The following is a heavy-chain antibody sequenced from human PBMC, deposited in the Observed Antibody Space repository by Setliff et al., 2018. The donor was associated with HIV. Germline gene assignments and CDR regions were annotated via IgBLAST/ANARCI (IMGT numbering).Heavy chain of an antibody. Sequence: ASVKVSCKTSGFAFTNYGSTWVRQAPGQGLEWMGWISAYSGETFSTLKFRDRVTLTIDTSTNTAHMELRSLTYGDTAVYFCARGWDYGVRKPEDWGQGTLVTVSS. CDR2: ISAYSGET. J-gene: IGHJ4*02. V-gene: IGHV1-18*01. CDR3: ARGWDYGVRKPED. D-gene: IGHD3-10*01. CDR1: GFAFTNYG.